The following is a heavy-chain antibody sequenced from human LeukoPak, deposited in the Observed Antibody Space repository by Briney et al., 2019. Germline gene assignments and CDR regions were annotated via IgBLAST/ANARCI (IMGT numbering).Heavy chain of an antibody. CDR2: IGTAGDT. V-gene: IGHV3-13*01. CDR3: ARGYCSGGSCLYYFDY. J-gene: IGHJ4*02. D-gene: IGHD2-15*01. Sequence: GGSLRLSCAASGFTFSSYDMHWVRQATGKGLEWVSAIGTAGDTYYPGSVMGRFTISRENAKNSLYLQMNSLRAGDTAVYYCARGYCSGGSCLYYFDYWGQGTLVTVSS. CDR1: GFTFSSYD.